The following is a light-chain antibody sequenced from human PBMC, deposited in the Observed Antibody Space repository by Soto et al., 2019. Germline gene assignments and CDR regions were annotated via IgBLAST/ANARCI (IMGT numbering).Light chain of an antibody. V-gene: IGKV3-20*01. CDR1: QRVSSSY. Sequence: EIVLTQSPGTLSLSPGERATLSCRASQRVSSSYLAWYQHKPGQAPRLLIYGASSRATGIPDRFSGSGSGTDFTLTISRLEPEDFAVYYCQQDGSSPHTFGQGTKLEIK. CDR3: QQDGSSPHT. J-gene: IGKJ2*01. CDR2: GAS.